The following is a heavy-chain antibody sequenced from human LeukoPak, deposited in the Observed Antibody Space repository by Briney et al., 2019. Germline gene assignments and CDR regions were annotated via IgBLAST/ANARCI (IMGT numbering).Heavy chain of an antibody. V-gene: IGHV6-1*01. J-gene: IGHJ4*02. Sequence: SQTLSLTCAISGDSVSSTRAAWNWIRQSPSRGLEWLGRTYYRSKWYNDYAVSVISRITINPDTSKNQFSLQLNSVTPEDTAVYYCARVNSWTEEPDTGFDYWGQGTLVIVSS. CDR2: TYYRSKWYN. D-gene: IGHD1-14*01. CDR3: ARVNSWTEEPDTGFDY. CDR1: GDSVSSTRAA.